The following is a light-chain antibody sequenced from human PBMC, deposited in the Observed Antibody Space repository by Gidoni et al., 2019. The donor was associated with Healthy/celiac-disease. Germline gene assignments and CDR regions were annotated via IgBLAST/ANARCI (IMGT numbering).Light chain of an antibody. CDR1: SSDVGGYNY. V-gene: IGLV2-14*01. CDR3: SSYTSSSTLYV. CDR2: EVS. J-gene: IGLJ1*01. Sequence: QSALTQPASVSGSPGQSITISCTGTSSDVGGYNYVSWYQQHPGKASKLMIYEVSNRPSGVPDLFSGSKSGNTASLTISGLQAEDEADYYCSSYTSSSTLYVFGTGTKVTVL.